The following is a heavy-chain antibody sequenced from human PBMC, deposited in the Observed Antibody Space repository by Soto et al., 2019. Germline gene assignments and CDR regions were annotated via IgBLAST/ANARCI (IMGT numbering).Heavy chain of an antibody. V-gene: IGHV1-18*01. CDR3: ARGGQKNVYTSIGP. Sequence: VTPVEVTWKASGGTLSSYASSWVRQAPGKGLEWMGWISTYNGNTNTYHKKRFQGRFTMTSDSASNTAYMELRSLTPDDTAVYYCARGGQKNVYTSIGPWGQGTRVTVS. CDR1: GGTLSSYA. J-gene: IGHJ5*02. CDR2: ISTYNGNTNT. D-gene: IGHD1-1*01.